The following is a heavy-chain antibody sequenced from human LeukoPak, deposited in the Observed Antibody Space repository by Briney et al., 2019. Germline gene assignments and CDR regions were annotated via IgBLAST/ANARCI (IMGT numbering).Heavy chain of an antibody. CDR1: GFTFNTYA. J-gene: IGHJ4*02. V-gene: IGHV3-23*01. CDR2: ISGSGGST. Sequence: GALRLSCAASGFTFNTYAMSWVRQAPGKGLEWVSAISGSGGSTYYADSVKGRFTISRDNSKNTLYLQMNSLRAEDTAVYYCAKDDIVVVPARYDYWGQGTLVTVSS. CDR3: AKDDIVVVPARYDY. D-gene: IGHD2-2*01.